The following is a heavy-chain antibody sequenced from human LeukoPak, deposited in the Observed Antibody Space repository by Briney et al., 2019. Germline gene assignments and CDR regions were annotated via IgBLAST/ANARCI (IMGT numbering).Heavy chain of an antibody. V-gene: IGHV4-34*01. CDR3: ARGVEAGYCSSTSCYRYYFDY. D-gene: IGHD2-2*01. CDR2: INHSGST. Sequence: SETLSLTCAVYGGSFSGYYWSWIRQPPGKGLEWIGEINHSGSTNYNPSLKSRVTISVDTSKNQFSLKLSSVTAADTAVYYCARGVEAGYCSSTSCYRYYFDYWGQGNLVTVSS. J-gene: IGHJ4*02. CDR1: GGSFSGYY.